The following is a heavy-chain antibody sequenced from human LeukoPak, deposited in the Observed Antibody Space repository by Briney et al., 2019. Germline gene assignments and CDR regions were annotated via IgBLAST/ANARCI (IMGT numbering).Heavy chain of an antibody. CDR1: GFTFSSYG. CDR2: IWYDGSNK. D-gene: IGHD3-10*01. Sequence: GRSLRLSCAASGFTFSSYGMHWVRQAPGKGLGWVAVIWYDGSNKYYAGSVKGRFTISRDNSKNTLYLQMNSLRAEDTAVYYCARGWLLWFREPLDYWGQGTLVTVSS. CDR3: ARGWLLWFREPLDY. V-gene: IGHV3-33*01. J-gene: IGHJ4*02.